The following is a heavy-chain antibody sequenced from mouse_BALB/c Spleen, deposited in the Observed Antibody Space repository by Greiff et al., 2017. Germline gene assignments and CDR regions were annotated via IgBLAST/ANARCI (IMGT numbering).Heavy chain of an antibody. Sequence: EVKLEESGGGLVKPGGSLKLSCAASGFTFSSYAMSWVRQTPEKRLEWVASISSGGSTYYPDSVKGRFTISRDNARNILYLQMSSLRSEDTAMYYCARGGGTTVVAPFAYWGQGTLVTVSA. CDR3: ARGGGTTVVAPFAY. CDR2: ISSGGST. V-gene: IGHV5-6-5*01. J-gene: IGHJ3*01. D-gene: IGHD1-1*01. CDR1: GFTFSSYA.